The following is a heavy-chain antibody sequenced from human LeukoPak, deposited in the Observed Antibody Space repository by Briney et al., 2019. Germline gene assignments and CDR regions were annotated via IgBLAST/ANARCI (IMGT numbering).Heavy chain of an antibody. Sequence: GGSLRLSCAASGFTLSTYAMHWVRQAPGKGLEWLTIISYDGSDPYYADSVKGRFTISRDNSKNTVYLQMNSLKPEDTAVYYCARGGGETSSGQLFDYWGQGALVSVSS. CDR1: GFTLSTYA. CDR3: ARGGGETSSGQLFDY. J-gene: IGHJ4*02. D-gene: IGHD6-19*01. CDR2: ISYDGSDP. V-gene: IGHV3-30*01.